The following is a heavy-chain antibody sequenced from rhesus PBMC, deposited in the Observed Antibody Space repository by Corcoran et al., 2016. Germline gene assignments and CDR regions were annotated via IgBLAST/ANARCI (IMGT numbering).Heavy chain of an antibody. D-gene: IGHD6-13*01. CDR3: AKVKYGSWSSFDY. V-gene: IGHV3S42*01. CDR1: GFTFSSYW. J-gene: IGHJ4*01. Sequence: EVQLVESGGGLAKPGGSLRLSCAASGFTFSSYWMNWVRQTPGKGLEWISAINSGGGTTYYADSVKGRFTISRDNSKNTLSLQMNSLRAEDTAVYYCAKVKYGSWSSFDYWGQGVLVTVSS. CDR2: INSGGGTT.